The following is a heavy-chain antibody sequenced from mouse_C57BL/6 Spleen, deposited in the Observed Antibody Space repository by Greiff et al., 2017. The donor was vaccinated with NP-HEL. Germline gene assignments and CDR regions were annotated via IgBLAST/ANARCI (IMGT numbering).Heavy chain of an antibody. CDR2: INYDGSST. Sequence: EVQLVESEGGLVQPGSSMKLSCTASGFTFSDYYMAWVRQVPENGLEWVANINYDGSSTYYLDSLKSRFIISRDNAKNILYLQMSSLKSEDTATYYCARGGDDGDYYAMDYWGQGTSVTVSS. D-gene: IGHD2-3*01. J-gene: IGHJ4*01. V-gene: IGHV5-16*01. CDR1: GFTFSDYY. CDR3: ARGGDDGDYYAMDY.